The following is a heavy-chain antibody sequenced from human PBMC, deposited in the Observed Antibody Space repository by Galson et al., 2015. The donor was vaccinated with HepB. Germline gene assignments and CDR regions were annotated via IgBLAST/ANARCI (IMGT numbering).Heavy chain of an antibody. V-gene: IGHV1-69*04. J-gene: IGHJ4*02. CDR3: ARDRYYDSSGPVDY. D-gene: IGHD3-22*01. CDR2: IIPILGIA. Sequence: SVKVSCKASGGTFSSYTISWVRQAPGQGLEWMGRIIPILGIANYAQKFQGRVTITADKSTSTAYMELSSLRSEDTAVDYCARDRYYDSSGPVDYWGQGTLVTVSS. CDR1: GGTFSSYT.